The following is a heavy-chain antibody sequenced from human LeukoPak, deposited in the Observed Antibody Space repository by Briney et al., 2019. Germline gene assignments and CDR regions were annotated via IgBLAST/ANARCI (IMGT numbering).Heavy chain of an antibody. CDR2: VNPNSGHT. CDR1: GYTFTGYY. CDR3: ARASLLVGATRVSLDY. Sequence: GASVKVSCKASGYTFTGYYMHWVRQAPGQGLEWMGWVNPNSGHTGFAQKFQGRVSMTSNTSISTAYMEVRSLRSEDTAVYYCARASLLVGATRVSLDYWGQGTLVTVSS. V-gene: IGHV1-8*02. J-gene: IGHJ4*02. D-gene: IGHD1-26*01.